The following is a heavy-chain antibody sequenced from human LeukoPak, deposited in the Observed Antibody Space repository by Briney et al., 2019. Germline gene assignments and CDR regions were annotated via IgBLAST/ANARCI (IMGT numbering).Heavy chain of an antibody. CDR3: ARIGYCSGGSCYSNWFDP. J-gene: IGHJ5*02. D-gene: IGHD2-15*01. CDR1: GGSISSGDYY. Sequence: SQTLSLTCTVSGGSISSGDYYWSWIRQPPGKGLEWIGYIYYSESTYYNPSLKSRVTISVDTSKNQFSLKLSSVTAADTAVYYCARIGYCSGGSCYSNWFDPWGQGTLVTVSS. V-gene: IGHV4-30-4*08. CDR2: IYYSEST.